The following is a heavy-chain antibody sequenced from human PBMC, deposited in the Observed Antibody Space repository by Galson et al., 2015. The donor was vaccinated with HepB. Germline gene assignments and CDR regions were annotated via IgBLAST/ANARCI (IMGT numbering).Heavy chain of an antibody. CDR3: ARARYTTSPPDL. CDR1: GYTFTSHG. J-gene: IGHJ5*02. CDR2: ISGYNEST. D-gene: IGHD1-26*01. V-gene: IGHV1-18*04. Sequence: SVKVSCKASGYTFTSHGISWVRQAPGQGLEWMGWISGYNESTDYAQEFQGRVTMTTDTSATTAYMEVRSLRSDDTAVYYCARARYTTSPPDLWGQRTLVTVSS.